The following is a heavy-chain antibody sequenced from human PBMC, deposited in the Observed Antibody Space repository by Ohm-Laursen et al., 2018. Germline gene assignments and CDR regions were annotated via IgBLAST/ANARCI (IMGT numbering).Heavy chain of an antibody. CDR1: GFTFSNYW. D-gene: IGHD3-10*01. Sequence: SLRLSCAAPGFTFSNYWMSWVRQAPGKGLEWVANIKQDGSEKYYVDSVKGRFTISRDNAKNSLYLQMNSLRAEDTAVYYCARARITMVRGVIGYWGQGTLVTVSS. J-gene: IGHJ4*02. CDR3: ARARITMVRGVIGY. V-gene: IGHV3-7*01. CDR2: IKQDGSEK.